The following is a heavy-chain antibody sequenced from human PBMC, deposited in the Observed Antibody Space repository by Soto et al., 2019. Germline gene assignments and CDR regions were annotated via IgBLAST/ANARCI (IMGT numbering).Heavy chain of an antibody. CDR1: GGTSSSYA. V-gene: IGHV1-69*01. J-gene: IGHJ5*02. Sequence: QVQLVQSGAEVKKPGSSVKVSCKASGGTSSSYAISWVRQAPGQGLEWMGGIIPIFGTANYAQKFQDRVTSTADESTSTAYMELSSLRSEDTAGYYCARVLVNYDFWSGYYRNWFDPWGQGTLVNVSS. CDR3: ARVLVNYDFWSGYYRNWFDP. D-gene: IGHD3-3*01. CDR2: IIPIFGTA.